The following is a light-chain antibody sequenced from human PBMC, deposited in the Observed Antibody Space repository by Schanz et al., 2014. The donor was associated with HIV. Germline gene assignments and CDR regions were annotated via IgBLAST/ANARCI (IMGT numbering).Light chain of an antibody. CDR3: HQYDSSSWT. V-gene: IGKV3-20*01. J-gene: IGKJ1*01. CDR1: QSISSSY. Sequence: IVLTQSPGTLSLSPGERGTLSCRASQSISSSYFAWYQQKPGQPPRLVIYATSTRAAGISDRFSGTGSGTDFTLTISRLEPDDTGTYFCHQYDSSSWTFGQGTKVEIK. CDR2: ATS.